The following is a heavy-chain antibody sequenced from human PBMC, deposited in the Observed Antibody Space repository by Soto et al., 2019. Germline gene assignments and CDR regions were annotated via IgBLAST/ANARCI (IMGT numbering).Heavy chain of an antibody. CDR1: GGTFSSYA. Sequence: SVKVSCKASGGTFSSYAIGWVRQAPGQGLEWMGGIIPIFGTANYAQKFQGRVTITADESTSTAYMELSSLRSEDTAVYYCARVRNKVATSGPFDPWGQGTLVTVSS. CDR3: ARVRNKVATSGPFDP. D-gene: IGHD5-12*01. J-gene: IGHJ5*02. CDR2: IIPIFGTA. V-gene: IGHV1-69*13.